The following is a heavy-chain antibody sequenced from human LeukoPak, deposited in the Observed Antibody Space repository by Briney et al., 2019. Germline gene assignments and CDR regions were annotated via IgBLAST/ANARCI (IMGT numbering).Heavy chain of an antibody. Sequence: GGSLRLSCAASGFTFSDYYMRWIRQAPGKGLEWVSYISNSGSTIYYADSVKGRFTISRDNAKNSLYLQMNSLRAEDTAVYYCARARGAFWSGYYTGAFDIWGQGTMVTVSS. V-gene: IGHV3-11*01. CDR2: ISNSGSTI. CDR3: ARARGAFWSGYYTGAFDI. CDR1: GFTFSDYY. J-gene: IGHJ3*02. D-gene: IGHD3-3*01.